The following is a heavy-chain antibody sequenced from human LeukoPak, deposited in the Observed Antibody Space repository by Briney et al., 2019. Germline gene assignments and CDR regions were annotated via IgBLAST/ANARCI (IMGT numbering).Heavy chain of an antibody. D-gene: IGHD5-12*01. CDR2: IYYSGST. V-gene: IGHV4-59*01. CDR1: GGSISSYY. CDR3: ARVERSWWLRDWFDP. J-gene: IGHJ5*02. Sequence: SETLSLTCTVSGGSISSYYWSWIRQPPGKGLEWIGYIYYSGSTNYNPSLKSRVTISVDTSKNQFSLKLSSVTAADTAVYYCARVERSWWLRDWFDPWGQGTLVTVSS.